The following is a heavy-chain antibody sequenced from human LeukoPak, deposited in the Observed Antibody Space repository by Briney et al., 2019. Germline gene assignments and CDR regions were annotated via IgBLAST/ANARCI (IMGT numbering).Heavy chain of an antibody. V-gene: IGHV1-18*01. Sequence: GASVKVSCKASGYTFTSYGISWVRQAPGQGLEWMGWISAYNGNTNYAQKLQGRVTMTTDTSTSTAYMELRSLRSDDTAVYYCARVSRISGSYPAPPDYWGQGTLVTVSS. J-gene: IGHJ4*02. CDR3: ARVSRISGSYPAPPDY. D-gene: IGHD1-26*01. CDR1: GYTFTSYG. CDR2: ISAYNGNT.